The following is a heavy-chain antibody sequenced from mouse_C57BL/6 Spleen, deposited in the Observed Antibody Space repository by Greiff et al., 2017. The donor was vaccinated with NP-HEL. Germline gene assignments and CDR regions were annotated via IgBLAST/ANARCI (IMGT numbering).Heavy chain of an antibody. CDR1: GYTFTDYN. J-gene: IGHJ2*01. D-gene: IGHD1-1*01. Sequence: EVQLQQSGPELVKPGASVKMSCKASGYTFTDYNMHWVKQSHGKSLEWIGYINPNNGGTSYNQKFKGKATLTVNKSSSTAYMELRNLTSEDSAVYYCARHWIYYGSSFYFDYWGQGTTLTVSS. CDR2: INPNNGGT. V-gene: IGHV1-22*01. CDR3: ARHWIYYGSSFYFDY.